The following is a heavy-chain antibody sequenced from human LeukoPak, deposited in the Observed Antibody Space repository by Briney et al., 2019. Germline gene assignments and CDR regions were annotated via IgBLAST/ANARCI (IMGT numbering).Heavy chain of an antibody. J-gene: IGHJ2*01. Sequence: SETLSLTCAVSGGSISSDAYSWSWIRQPPGKGLEWIGYIYHSGSTYYTPSLKSRVTISVDRSKNQFSLKLSSVTAADTAVYYCARDPGSPRGYFDLWGRGTLVTVSS. CDR3: ARDPGSPRGYFDL. CDR2: IYHSGST. D-gene: IGHD2-15*01. CDR1: GGSISSDAYS. V-gene: IGHV4-30-2*01.